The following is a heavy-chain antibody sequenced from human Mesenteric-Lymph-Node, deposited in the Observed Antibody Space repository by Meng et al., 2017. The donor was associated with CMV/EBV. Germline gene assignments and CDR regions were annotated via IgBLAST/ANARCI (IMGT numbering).Heavy chain of an antibody. J-gene: IGHJ4*02. Sequence: SETLSLTCTVSGVSMSSTSYFWGWIRQPPGKGLEWIGSIYYSGSTYYNLSFKSRVTISVDTSKNQLSLKLTSVTAADTAVYYCARAYGGNSGFDYWGQGTLVTVSS. CDR1: GVSMSSTSYF. CDR2: IYYSGST. D-gene: IGHD4-23*01. V-gene: IGHV4-39*07. CDR3: ARAYGGNSGFDY.